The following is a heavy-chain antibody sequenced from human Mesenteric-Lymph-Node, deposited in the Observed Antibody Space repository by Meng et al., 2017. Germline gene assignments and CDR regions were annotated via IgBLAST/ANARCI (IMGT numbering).Heavy chain of an antibody. CDR2: IYYSGST. CDR1: GGSISSGDSY. D-gene: IGHD1-26*01. V-gene: IGHV4-30-4*01. Sequence: QAQRQASGPGLVKPSQTLSLTCSVSGGSISSGDSYWSWIRQPPGKGLEWIGYIYYSGSTYYNPSLKSRVSISGDTSNKQFSLKLTSVTAADTAVYYCARSPYSGSALDYWGQGTLVTVSS. J-gene: IGHJ4*02. CDR3: ARSPYSGSALDY.